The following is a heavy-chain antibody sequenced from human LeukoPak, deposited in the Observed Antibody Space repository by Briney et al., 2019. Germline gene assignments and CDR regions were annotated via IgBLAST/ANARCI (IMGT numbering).Heavy chain of an antibody. Sequence: ASVKVSCKASGCTFTDYYMHWVRQAPGHGLEWMGWINPNSGGTNYAQKFQGRVTMTRDTSISTAYMELSRLRSDDTAVYYCASFSWSARAAFDIWGQGTMVTVSS. CDR2: INPNSGGT. V-gene: IGHV1-2*02. J-gene: IGHJ3*02. CDR3: ASFSWSARAAFDI. CDR1: GCTFTDYY. D-gene: IGHD6-6*01.